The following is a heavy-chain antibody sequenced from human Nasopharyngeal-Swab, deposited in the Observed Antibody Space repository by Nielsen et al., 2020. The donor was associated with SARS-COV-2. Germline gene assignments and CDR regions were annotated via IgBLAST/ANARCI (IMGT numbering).Heavy chain of an antibody. Sequence: VRQMPGKGLGWVSVISGSGITTYYADSVKGRFTISRDNSKNTLYLQMNSLRAEDTAIYYCAGDPRLRYFDYWGQGTLVTVSS. J-gene: IGHJ4*02. CDR2: ISGSGITT. D-gene: IGHD3-16*01. CDR3: AGDPRLRYFDY. V-gene: IGHV3-23*01.